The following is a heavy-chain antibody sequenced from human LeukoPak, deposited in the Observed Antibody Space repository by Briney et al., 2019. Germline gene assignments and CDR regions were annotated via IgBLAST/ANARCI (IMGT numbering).Heavy chain of an antibody. V-gene: IGHV3-23*01. J-gene: IGHJ3*02. CDR3: AKVDSRQSRSAFDI. CDR1: GFTFGSYA. CDR2: ISGSGSNT. Sequence: GGSLRLSCAASGFTFGSYAMSWVRQAPGKGLEWVSSISGSGSNTYYADSVKGRFTISRDNSKNTLYLQMDGLRVEDTAVYYCAKVDSRQSRSAFDIWGQGTLVTVSS.